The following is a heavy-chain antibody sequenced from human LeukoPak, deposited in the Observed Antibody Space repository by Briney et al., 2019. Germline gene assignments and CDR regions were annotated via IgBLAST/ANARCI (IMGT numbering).Heavy chain of an antibody. CDR2: IYHSGST. CDR1: GGSFSGYY. CDR3: ARLELLWFGESNTDDAFDI. V-gene: IGHV4-34*01. D-gene: IGHD3-10*01. J-gene: IGHJ3*02. Sequence: SETLSLTCAVYGGSFSGYYWSWIREPPGKGLEWIGEIYHSGSTNYNPSLKSRVTISVDTSKNQFSLKLSSVTAADTAVYYCARLELLWFGESNTDDAFDIWGQGTMVTVSS.